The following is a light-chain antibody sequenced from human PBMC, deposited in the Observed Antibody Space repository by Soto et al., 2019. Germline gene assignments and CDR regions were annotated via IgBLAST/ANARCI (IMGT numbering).Light chain of an antibody. Sequence: EIMMTQSPATLSVSPGERATLSFRASQSVSSKLAWYQQKPGQAPRLLIYGASTRATGIPARFSGSGSGTEFTLTISSLQSEDFAVYYCQQYNNWPRTFGQGTKVDI. CDR3: QQYNNWPRT. CDR1: QSVSSK. J-gene: IGKJ1*01. CDR2: GAS. V-gene: IGKV3-15*01.